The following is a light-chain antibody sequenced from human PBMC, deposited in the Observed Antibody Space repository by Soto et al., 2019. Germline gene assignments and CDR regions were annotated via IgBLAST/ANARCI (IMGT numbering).Light chain of an antibody. V-gene: IGKV1-39*01. CDR3: QQSYSTTWT. CDR2: SAS. CDR1: QSISSY. Sequence: DIQMTQSPSSLSASVGDRVTITCRASQSISSYLNWYQQKPGKAPKLLIYSASSLRGGASSRFSGSGSGTEFTLTINSLQPEDFTTYYCQQSYSTTWTFGQGTKVDIK. J-gene: IGKJ1*01.